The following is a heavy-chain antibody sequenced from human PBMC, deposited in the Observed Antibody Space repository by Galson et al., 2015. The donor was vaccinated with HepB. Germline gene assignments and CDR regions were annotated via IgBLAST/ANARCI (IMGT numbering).Heavy chain of an antibody. CDR3: VRQYDTSGYYAY. CDR2: ITPIFGSG. CDR1: GGTFSSHT. V-gene: IGHV1-69*13. J-gene: IGHJ4*02. D-gene: IGHD3-22*01. Sequence: SVKVSCKASGGTFSSHTFSWVRQAPGQGLEWMGGITPIFGSGNYAQKFRGRVTITADESKTTTYMELSSLRSEDTAVYYCVRQYDTSGYYAYWGQGTLVTVSS.